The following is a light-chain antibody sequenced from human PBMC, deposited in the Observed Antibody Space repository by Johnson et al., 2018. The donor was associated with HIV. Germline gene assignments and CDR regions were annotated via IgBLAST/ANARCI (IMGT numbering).Light chain of an antibody. J-gene: IGLJ1*01. CDR1: STNVGNNY. CDR2: EKN. Sequence: QSVLTQPPSVSAAPGQKVTISCSGTSTNVGNNYVSWYQQFPGTAPKLLIYEKNKRHSGIPDRFSASKSGTSATLAITGLQTGDEADYYCGTWDSSLSAHYVFGTGTKVTVL. V-gene: IGLV1-51*02. CDR3: GTWDSSLSAHYV.